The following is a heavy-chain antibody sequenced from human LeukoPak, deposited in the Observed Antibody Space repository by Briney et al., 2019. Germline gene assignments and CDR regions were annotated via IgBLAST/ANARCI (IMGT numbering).Heavy chain of an antibody. D-gene: IGHD2/OR15-2a*01. V-gene: IGHV3-7*01. J-gene: IGHJ4*02. CDR3: ARDLDFYATDY. CDR1: GFSLSGYW. Sequence: PGGSLRLSCTASGFSLSGYWMSWVRQAPGQGLEWVANIGKDGSWIHYADSVKGRFTISRDNAKNSLSLQMNSLRADDTAIYYRARDLDFYATDYWGQGTLVTVSS. CDR2: IGKDGSWI.